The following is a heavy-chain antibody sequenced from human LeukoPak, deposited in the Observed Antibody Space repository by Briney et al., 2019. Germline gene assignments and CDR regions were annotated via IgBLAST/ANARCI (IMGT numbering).Heavy chain of an antibody. V-gene: IGHV4-30-4*08. Sequence: SETLSLTCTVSGGSISSGDYYWSWIRQPPGEGLEWIGYIYYSGSTYYNPSLKSRVTISLDTSKNQFSLKLTSVTAADTAVYYCARGGFSSSSYYFDYWGQGRLVTVSS. CDR2: IYYSGST. CDR1: GGSISSGDYY. CDR3: ARGGFSSSSYYFDY. J-gene: IGHJ4*02. D-gene: IGHD6-6*01.